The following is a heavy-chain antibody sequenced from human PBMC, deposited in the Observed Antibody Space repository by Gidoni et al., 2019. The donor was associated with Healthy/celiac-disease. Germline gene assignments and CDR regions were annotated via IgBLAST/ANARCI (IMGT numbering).Heavy chain of an antibody. Sequence: QVQLVQSGAEVKKPGASVKVSCKASGYTFTGYYMHWVRQAPGQGLEWMGWINPNSGGTNYAQKFQGRVTMTRDTSISTAYMELSRLRSDDTAVYYCARAYSLYYYDSSGYFYWGQGTLVTVSS. D-gene: IGHD3-22*01. CDR2: INPNSGGT. CDR1: GYTFTGYY. J-gene: IGHJ4*02. CDR3: ARAYSLYYYDSSGYFY. V-gene: IGHV1-2*02.